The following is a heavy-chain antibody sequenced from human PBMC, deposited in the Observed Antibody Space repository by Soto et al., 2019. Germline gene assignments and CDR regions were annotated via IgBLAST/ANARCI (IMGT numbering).Heavy chain of an antibody. D-gene: IGHD3-10*01. CDR1: GYTFNTYF. V-gene: IGHV3-23*01. J-gene: IGHJ4*02. Sequence: SCKASGYTFNTYFIHWVRQAPGQGLEWVSHIGSSGYRTFYADSANGRFTISRDNSKNTLFLEMNSLRAEDTAVYYCAQEEWRGGSYNYWGLGTLVTVSS. CDR2: IGSSGYRT. CDR3: AQEEWRGGSYNY.